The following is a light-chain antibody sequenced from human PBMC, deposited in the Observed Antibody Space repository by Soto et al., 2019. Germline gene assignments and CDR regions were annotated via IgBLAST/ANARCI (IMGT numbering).Light chain of an antibody. Sequence: QSALTQPASVSGCPGQSITISCTGTSSDVGGYNYVSWYQQHPGKAPKLMIYDVSNRPSGVSNRFSGSKSGNTASLTISGLQAQDEADYYCSSYPSSSTPVFGTGTNLTVL. CDR1: SSDVGGYNY. CDR3: SSYPSSSTPV. CDR2: DVS. J-gene: IGLJ1*01. V-gene: IGLV2-14*01.